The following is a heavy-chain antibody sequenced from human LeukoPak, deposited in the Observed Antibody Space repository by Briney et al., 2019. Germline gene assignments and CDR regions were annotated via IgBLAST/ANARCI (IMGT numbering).Heavy chain of an antibody. D-gene: IGHD6-13*01. V-gene: IGHV3-23*01. CDR3: AKGIAAAGNLNYYYYYYGMDV. J-gene: IGHJ6*04. Sequence: GGSLRLSCAASGFTFSSYAMSWVRQGPGKGLEWVSAISGSGGSTYYADSVKGRFTISRDNSKNTLYLQMNSLRAEDTAVYYCAKGIAAAGNLNYYYYYYGMDVWGKGTTVTVSS. CDR2: ISGSGGST. CDR1: GFTFSSYA.